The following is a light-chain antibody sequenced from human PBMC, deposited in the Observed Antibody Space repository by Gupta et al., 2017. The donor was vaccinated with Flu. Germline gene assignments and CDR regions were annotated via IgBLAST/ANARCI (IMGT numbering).Light chain of an antibody. J-gene: IGLJ2*01. Sequence: SLRNSYASCYQQQPRQAAVLLIYARNIRPSGIPDRFSCCSSGNTASLTITGAQAEDEADYYCSSRDSTNNHPAVFGGGTKLTVL. CDR3: SSRDSTNNHPAV. CDR2: ARN. CDR1: SLRNSY. V-gene: IGLV3-19*01.